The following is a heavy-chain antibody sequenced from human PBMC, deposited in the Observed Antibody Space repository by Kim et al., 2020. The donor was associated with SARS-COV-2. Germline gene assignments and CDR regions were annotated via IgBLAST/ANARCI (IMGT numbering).Heavy chain of an antibody. CDR3: ARTPQGAFDI. CDR1: GGSISSYY. J-gene: IGHJ3*02. V-gene: IGHV4-59*08. CDR2: IYYSGST. Sequence: SETLSLTCTVSGGSISSYYWSWIRQPPGKGLEWIGYIYYSGSTNYNPSLKSRVTISVDTSKNQFSLKLSSVTAADTAVYYCARTPQGAFDIWGQGTMVTVSS.